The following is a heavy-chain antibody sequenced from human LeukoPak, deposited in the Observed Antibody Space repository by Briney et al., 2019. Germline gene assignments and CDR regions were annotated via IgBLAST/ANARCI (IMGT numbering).Heavy chain of an antibody. V-gene: IGHV3-7*01. CDR2: IKQDGSEK. J-gene: IGHJ6*02. D-gene: IGHD3-3*01. CDR3: AREYDFWSGSYYYYYYGMDV. CDR1: GFTFSNYW. Sequence: GGSLRLSCAASGFTFSNYWMNWVRQAPGKGLEWVANIKQDGSEKYYVDSVKGRFTISRDNAKNSLYLQMNSLRAEDTAVYYCAREYDFWSGSYYYYYYGMDVWGQGTTVTVSS.